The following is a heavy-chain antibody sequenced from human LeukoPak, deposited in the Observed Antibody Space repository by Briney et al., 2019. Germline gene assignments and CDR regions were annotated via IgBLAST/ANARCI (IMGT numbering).Heavy chain of an antibody. CDR1: GYSFTSSW. J-gene: IGHJ4*02. CDR2: IYPGDSDT. D-gene: IGHD1-1*01. CDR3: ARYTDHYYFDY. Sequence: GESLKISCKGSGYSFTSSWIGWVRQMPGKGLEWMEIIYPGDSDTRYRPSFQGQVTISADKSIGTAYLQWSSLNTSDTAMYYCARYTDHYYFDYWGQGTLVTVSS. V-gene: IGHV5-51*01.